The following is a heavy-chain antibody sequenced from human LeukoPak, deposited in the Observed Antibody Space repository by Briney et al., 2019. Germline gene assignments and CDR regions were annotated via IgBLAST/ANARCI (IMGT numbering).Heavy chain of an antibody. J-gene: IGHJ4*02. CDR3: ARDMRHYRNYDSSGYYYNFGY. V-gene: IGHV1-18*01. CDR2: ISVHNGYT. Sequence: ASVKVSCKTSGYIFTSYGISWVRQAPGKGLEWMGWISVHNGYTRYAQKFQGRVTMTTDTSTSTAYMDLRSLRSDDTAVYYCARDMRHYRNYDSSGYYYNFGYWGQGTLVSVSS. CDR1: GYIFTSYG. D-gene: IGHD3-22*01.